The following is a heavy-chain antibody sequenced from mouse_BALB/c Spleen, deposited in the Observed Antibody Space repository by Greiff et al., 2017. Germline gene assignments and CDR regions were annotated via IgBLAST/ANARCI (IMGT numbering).Heavy chain of an antibody. J-gene: IGHJ4*01. CDR3: ARGAHGSSYVEYAMDY. CDR2: IYPGSGST. CDR1: GYTFTDYV. Sequence: QVQLQQSGPELVKPGASVKMSCKASGYTFTDYVISWVKQRTGQGLEWIGEIYPGSGSTYYNEKFKGKATLTADKSSNTAYMQLSSLTSEDSAVYFCARGAHGSSYVEYAMDYWGQGTSVTVSS. V-gene: IGHV1-81*01. D-gene: IGHD1-1*01.